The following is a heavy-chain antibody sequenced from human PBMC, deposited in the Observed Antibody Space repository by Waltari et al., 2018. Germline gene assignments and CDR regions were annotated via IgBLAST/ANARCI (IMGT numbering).Heavy chain of an antibody. CDR3: ARLVGGVTTLDP. CDR1: GFTFSSHW. J-gene: IGHJ5*02. V-gene: IGHV3-7*03. D-gene: IGHD3-16*01. CDR2: INGNGSAK. Sequence: EEQVVESGGGLVQPGGSLRLSCAASGFTFSSHWMTWVRQAPGKGWEWVADINGNGSAKNDVDSVKGRFTISRDNAEKSLYLQMNSLRAEDTAVYYCARLVGGVTTLDPWGQGTLVTVSS.